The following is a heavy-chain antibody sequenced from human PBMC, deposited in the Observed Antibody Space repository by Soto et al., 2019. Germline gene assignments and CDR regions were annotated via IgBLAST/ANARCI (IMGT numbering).Heavy chain of an antibody. D-gene: IGHD1-20*01. CDR1: GFTLSSNS. Sequence: XGSLILSGPASGFTLSSNSLNWVRRAPGKGLEWVSSISSSSSYIYYADSVKGRFTISRDNAKNSLYLQMNSLRAEDTAVYYCARDNWNPAEDYYHYGMDVWGQGTTVTVSS. J-gene: IGHJ6*02. CDR2: ISSSSSYI. V-gene: IGHV3-21*01. CDR3: ARDNWNPAEDYYHYGMDV.